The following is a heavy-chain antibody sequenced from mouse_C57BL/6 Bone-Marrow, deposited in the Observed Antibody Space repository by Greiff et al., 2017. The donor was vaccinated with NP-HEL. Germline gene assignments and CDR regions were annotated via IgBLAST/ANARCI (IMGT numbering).Heavy chain of an antibody. J-gene: IGHJ2*01. V-gene: IGHV5-9*01. CDR1: GFTFSSYT. CDR2: ISGGGGNT. Sequence: DVMLVESGGGLVKPGGSLKLSCAASGFTFSSYTMSWVRQTPEQRLEWVATISGGGGNTYYPDSVKGRFTISRDNAKNTLYLQRSRLRAEETALYYCARRELGRYFDYWGQGTTLTVSS. D-gene: IGHD4-1*01. CDR3: ARRELGRYFDY.